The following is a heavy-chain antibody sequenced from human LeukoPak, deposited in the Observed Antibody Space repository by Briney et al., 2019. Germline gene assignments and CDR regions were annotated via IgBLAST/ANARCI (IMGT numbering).Heavy chain of an antibody. CDR3: EGTYYYDSSDDY. D-gene: IGHD3-22*01. V-gene: IGHV3-23*01. Sequence: GGSLRLSCAASGFTLRSYAMSWVRQAPGKGLEWVLAISGSGTSTYYADSVKGRFTISRDNSKNTLYLQMNSLRAEDTAVYYCEGTYYYDSSDDYWGQGTLVTVSS. CDR2: ISGSGTST. CDR1: GFTLRSYA. J-gene: IGHJ4*02.